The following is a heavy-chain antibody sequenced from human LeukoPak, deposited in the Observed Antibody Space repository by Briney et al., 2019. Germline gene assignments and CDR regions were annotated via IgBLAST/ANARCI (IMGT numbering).Heavy chain of an antibody. CDR1: GFTFSDYY. Sequence: PGGSLRLSCAASGFTFSDYYMSWIRQAPGKGLEWVSYIRSSSSHTNYADSVKGRFTISRDNAKNSLYLQMNSLRAEDTAVYYCAVNLAEASTVDWFVPWGEGTLVTVSS. J-gene: IGHJ5*02. V-gene: IGHV3-11*06. CDR3: AVNLAEASTVDWFVP. D-gene: IGHD6-19*01. CDR2: IRSSSSHT.